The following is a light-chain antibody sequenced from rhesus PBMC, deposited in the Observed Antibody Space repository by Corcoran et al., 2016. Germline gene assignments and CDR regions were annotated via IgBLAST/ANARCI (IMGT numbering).Light chain of an antibody. J-gene: IGKJ4*01. Sequence: DIQMTQSPSSLSASVGDRVTITCQASQRLSNYLNWYQQKPGKIPKLLIYRASSLQSGIPSRFIGSGSGTDFTLTISSLQPEDFATYYCQQGYSYPLTFGGGTKVELK. CDR3: QQGYSYPLT. CDR2: RAS. V-gene: IGKV1S9*01. CDR1: QRLSNY.